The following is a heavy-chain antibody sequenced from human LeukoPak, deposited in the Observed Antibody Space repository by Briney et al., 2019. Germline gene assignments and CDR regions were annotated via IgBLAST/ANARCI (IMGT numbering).Heavy chain of an antibody. CDR2: FDPEDGET. Sequence: ASVKVSCKVSGYTLTELSMHWVRQAPGKGLEWMGGFDPEDGETIYAQKFQGRVTMTEDTSTDTAYMELSSLRSEDTAVYYCATLTIVGATTGAFGIWGQGTMVTVSS. J-gene: IGHJ3*02. CDR1: GYTLTELS. V-gene: IGHV1-24*01. D-gene: IGHD1-26*01. CDR3: ATLTIVGATTGAFGI.